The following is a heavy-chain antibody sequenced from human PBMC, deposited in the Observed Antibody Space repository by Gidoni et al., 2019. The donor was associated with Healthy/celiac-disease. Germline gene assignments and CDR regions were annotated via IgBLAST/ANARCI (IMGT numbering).Heavy chain of an antibody. CDR2: IIPILGIA. Sequence: QVQLVQSGAEVTQPGSSAKVSCKASGGTFSSYTIRWVRQAPGQGLEWMVRIIPILGIANNAQKFQGRVTITADKSTSTAYMELSSLRSEDTAVYYCARLRPTQYYDFWSGYLDYWGQGTLVTVSS. J-gene: IGHJ4*02. D-gene: IGHD3-3*01. CDR3: ARLRPTQYYDFWSGYLDY. CDR1: GGTFSSYT. V-gene: IGHV1-69*02.